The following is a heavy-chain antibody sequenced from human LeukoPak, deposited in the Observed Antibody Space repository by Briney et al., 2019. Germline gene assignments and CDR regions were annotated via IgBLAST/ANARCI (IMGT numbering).Heavy chain of an antibody. CDR1: GGSVSSGSYY. D-gene: IGHD2-21*02. CDR3: ARDGGDRGLPFDY. CDR2: IYYSGST. Sequence: ETLSLTCPVSGGSVSSGSYYWSWIRPPPGKGLEWIGYIYYSGSTNYNPSLKSRVTISVDTSKNQFSLKLSSVTAADTAVYYCARDGGDRGLPFDYWGQGTLVTVSS. V-gene: IGHV4-61*01. J-gene: IGHJ4*02.